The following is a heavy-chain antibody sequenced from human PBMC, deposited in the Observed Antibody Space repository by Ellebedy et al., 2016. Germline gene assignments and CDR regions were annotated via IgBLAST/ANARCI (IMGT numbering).Heavy chain of an antibody. Sequence: SETLSLTXAVSGGSISSSNWWSWVRQPPGKGLEWIGEIYHSGSTNYNPSLKSRVTISVDKSKNQFSLKLSSVTAADTAVYYCARGRGWGCSSTSCYYMDVWGKGTTVTVSS. CDR2: IYHSGST. CDR1: GGSISSSNW. CDR3: ARGRGWGCSSTSCYYMDV. J-gene: IGHJ6*03. D-gene: IGHD2-2*01. V-gene: IGHV4-4*02.